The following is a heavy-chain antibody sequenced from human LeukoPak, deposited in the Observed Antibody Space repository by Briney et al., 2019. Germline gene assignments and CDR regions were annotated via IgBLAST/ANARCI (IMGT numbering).Heavy chain of an antibody. J-gene: IGHJ4*02. CDR1: GFTFSSYS. CDR2: ISSSSSYI. Sequence: GGSLRLSCAASGFTFSSYSMNWVRQAPGKGLEWVSSISSSSSYIYYADSVKGRFTISRDNAKNSLYLQMNSLRAEDTAVYYCAGSGSSSWSDFDYWGQGTLVTVSS. D-gene: IGHD6-13*01. CDR3: AGSGSSSWSDFDY. V-gene: IGHV3-21*01.